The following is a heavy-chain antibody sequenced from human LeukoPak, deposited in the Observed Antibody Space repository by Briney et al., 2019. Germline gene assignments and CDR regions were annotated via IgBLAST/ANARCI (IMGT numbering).Heavy chain of an antibody. J-gene: IGHJ4*02. CDR2: IYYSGST. V-gene: IGHV4-61*01. CDR3: ARAGYSYGTDY. D-gene: IGHD5-18*01. CDR1: GGSVSSGSYY. Sequence: PSETLSLTCTVSGGSVSSGSYYWSWIRQPPGKGLEWIGYIYYSGSTNYNPSLKSRVTISVDTSKNQFSLKLSSVTAADTAVYYSARAGYSYGTDYWGQGTLVTVSS.